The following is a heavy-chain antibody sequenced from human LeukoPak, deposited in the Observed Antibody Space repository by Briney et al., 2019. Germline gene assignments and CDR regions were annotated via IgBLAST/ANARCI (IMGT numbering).Heavy chain of an antibody. V-gene: IGHV1-18*01. D-gene: IGHD3-22*01. CDR3: ARDSHRMYYYDTSAYRFDY. CDR1: GYTFTNYG. CDR2: ISGNNGNT. Sequence: ASVKVSCKASGYTFTNYGLSWVRQARGQGLEWMGSISGNNGNTKYVQKLQGRVTMTRDTSTTTAYMELRSLRSDDTAVYYCARDSHRMYYYDTSAYRFDYWGQGTLVTVSS. J-gene: IGHJ4*02.